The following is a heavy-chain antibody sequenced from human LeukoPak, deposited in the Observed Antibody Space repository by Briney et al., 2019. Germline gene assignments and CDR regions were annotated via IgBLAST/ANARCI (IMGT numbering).Heavy chain of an antibody. D-gene: IGHD6-19*01. CDR2: IKQDGSEI. CDR3: ARHWWDNSGPYHFDY. J-gene: IGHJ4*02. CDR1: GFTFRRNW. Sequence: QPGGSLRLSCAASGFTFRRNWMSWVRQAPGKGLEWVANIKQDGSEIYYVASVKGRFTVPRDNAKNSLSLQMNSLRADDTAVYYCARHWWDNSGPYHFDYWGQGTLVTVSS. V-gene: IGHV3-7*02.